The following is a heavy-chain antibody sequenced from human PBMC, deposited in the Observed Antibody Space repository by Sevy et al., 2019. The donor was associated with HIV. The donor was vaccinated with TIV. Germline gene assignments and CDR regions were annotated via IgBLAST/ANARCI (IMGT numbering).Heavy chain of an antibody. CDR1: GGSFSGYY. J-gene: IGHJ4*02. Sequence: SETLSHTCAVSGGSFSGYYWSWIRQPPGKGLEWIGEINRSGGTNYNPSLKSRVTISVDTSKNQFSLKLSSVTAADTAMYYCARGVSDFWSGPGLWGQGTLVTVSS. D-gene: IGHD3-3*01. V-gene: IGHV4-34*01. CDR2: INRSGGT. CDR3: ARGVSDFWSGPGL.